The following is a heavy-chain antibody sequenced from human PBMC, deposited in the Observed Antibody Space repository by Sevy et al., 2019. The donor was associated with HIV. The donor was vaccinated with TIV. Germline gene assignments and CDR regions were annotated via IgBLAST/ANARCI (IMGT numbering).Heavy chain of an antibody. CDR2: LIGGGSRT. Sequence: GESLKISCAASGFPFSNFAMSWVRQAPGKGLACVSTLIGGGSRTYYADSVTGRFIISRDNSRNTRYLKMNSLRAEDTAIYYCAKRRVQSGLSGGGANYGMDVCGRGTTVTVSS. CDR3: AKRRVQSGLSGGGANYGMDV. V-gene: IGHV3-23*01. CDR1: GFPFSNFA. J-gene: IGHJ6*02. D-gene: IGHD2-8*02.